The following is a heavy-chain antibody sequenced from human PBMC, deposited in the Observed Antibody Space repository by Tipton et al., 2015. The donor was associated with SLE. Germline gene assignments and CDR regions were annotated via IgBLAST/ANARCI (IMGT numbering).Heavy chain of an antibody. J-gene: IGHJ4*02. CDR3: AKDRGAAARGPFDY. V-gene: IGHV3-9*03. CDR2: ISWNSGSI. CDR1: GFTFDDYA. Sequence: SLRLSCAASGFTFDDYAMHWVRQAPGKGLEWVSGISWNSGSIGYADSVKGRFTISRDNAKNSLYLQMNSLRAEDMALYYCAKDRGAAARGPFDYWGQGTLVTVSS. D-gene: IGHD6-13*01.